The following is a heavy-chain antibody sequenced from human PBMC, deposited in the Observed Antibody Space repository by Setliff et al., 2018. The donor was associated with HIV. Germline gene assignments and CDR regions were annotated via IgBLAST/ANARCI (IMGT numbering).Heavy chain of an antibody. Sequence: SVKVSCKVSDVTPSNYALNWVRQAPGQGLEWMGAIIPVFATANYAQKFQGRVTITADESTLTAYMELSSLTSEDTAVYFCARGTGSYPYFDSWGLGTLVTVSS. V-gene: IGHV1-69*13. CDR1: DVTPSNYA. J-gene: IGHJ4*02. CDR2: IIPVFATA. D-gene: IGHD1-26*01. CDR3: ARGTGSYPYFDS.